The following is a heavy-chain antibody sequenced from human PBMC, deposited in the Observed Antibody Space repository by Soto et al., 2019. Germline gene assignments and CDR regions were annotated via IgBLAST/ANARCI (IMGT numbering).Heavy chain of an antibody. D-gene: IGHD4-17*01. CDR2: SIPIFGTA. Sequence: QVQLVQSGAEVKKPGSSVKVSCKASGGTFSTYAISWVRQAPGQGLEWMGGSIPIFGTADYAQKFQGRVTSTADASTTTAYMELRSLRSEDTAVYYCARDRPRENYGGNYYYHMDVWGQGTTVTVSS. CDR1: GGTFSTYA. CDR3: ARDRPRENYGGNYYYHMDV. V-gene: IGHV1-69*12. J-gene: IGHJ6*02.